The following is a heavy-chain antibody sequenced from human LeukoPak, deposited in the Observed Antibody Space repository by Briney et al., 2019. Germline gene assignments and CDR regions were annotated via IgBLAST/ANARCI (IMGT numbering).Heavy chain of an antibody. V-gene: IGHV4-34*01. CDR1: GGSFSGYY. CDR2: INHSGST. CDR3: ARERIDGSGSYSQFDY. Sequence: SETLSLTCAVYGGSFSGYYWSWIRQPPGKGLEWIGKINHSGSTNYNPSLESRVTILVDTSKNQFSLKLSSVTAADTAVYYCARERIDGSGSYSQFDYWGQGTLVTVSS. D-gene: IGHD3-10*01. J-gene: IGHJ4*02.